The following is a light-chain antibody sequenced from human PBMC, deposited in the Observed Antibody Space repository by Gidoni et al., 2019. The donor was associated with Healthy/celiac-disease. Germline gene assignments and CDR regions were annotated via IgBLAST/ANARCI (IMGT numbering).Light chain of an antibody. J-gene: IGKJ4*01. V-gene: IGKV3-11*01. CDR3: QQRSNWLT. Sequence: EIVLTPSPATLSLSPGERATLSCRASQSVSSYLAWYQQKPGQAPRRLIYDASNRATGIPARFSGSGSGTDFTLTISSLEPEDFAVYYCQQRSNWLTFGGXTKVEIK. CDR1: QSVSSY. CDR2: DAS.